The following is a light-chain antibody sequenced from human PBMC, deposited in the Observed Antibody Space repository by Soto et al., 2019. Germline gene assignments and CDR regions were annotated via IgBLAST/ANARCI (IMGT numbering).Light chain of an antibody. CDR1: QGISSY. V-gene: IGKV1-9*01. Sequence: IQLTQSPSSLSASVGDRVTITCRASQGISSYLAWYQQKPGKAPKLLIYAASTLQSGVPSRFSGSGSGTDFTLTISSPQPEDFSTYYCQQLNSYSFGGGTKVEIK. CDR3: QQLNSYS. CDR2: AAS. J-gene: IGKJ4*01.